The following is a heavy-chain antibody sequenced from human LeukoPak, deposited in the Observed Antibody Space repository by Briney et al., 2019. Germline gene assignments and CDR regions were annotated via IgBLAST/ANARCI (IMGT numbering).Heavy chain of an antibody. Sequence: GGSLRLPCAASGFTFSSYSMNWVRQAPGKGLEWVSSISGSSSYIHYADSVKGRFTISRDNAKNSLYLQMNSLRAEDTAVYYCAKEGTYYDILTGYQYFDYWGQGTLVTVSS. CDR1: GFTFSSYS. CDR3: AKEGTYYDILTGYQYFDY. D-gene: IGHD3-9*01. CDR2: ISGSSSYI. J-gene: IGHJ4*02. V-gene: IGHV3-21*01.